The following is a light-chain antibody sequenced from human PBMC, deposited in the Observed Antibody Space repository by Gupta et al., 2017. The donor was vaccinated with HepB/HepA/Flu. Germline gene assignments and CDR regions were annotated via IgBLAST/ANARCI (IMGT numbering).Light chain of an antibody. CDR1: TGAVTSGSY. CDR3: LLYYRGAVV. V-gene: IGLV7-43*01. Sequence: QTVVTQEPSLTVSPGGTVTPTCAFNTGAVTSGSYPNWFQQKPGQAPRALIHSTDNKHSWTPDRFSGSLLGGKAALTLSGVQPEDEAGYYCLLYYRGAVVFGGGTRLTVL. J-gene: IGLJ3*02. CDR2: STD.